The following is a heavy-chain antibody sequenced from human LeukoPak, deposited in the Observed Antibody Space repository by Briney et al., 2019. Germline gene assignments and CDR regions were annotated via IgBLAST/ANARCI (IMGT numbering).Heavy chain of an antibody. D-gene: IGHD6-19*01. CDR3: ARARAGRNWFDP. V-gene: IGHV1-8*01. J-gene: IGHJ5*02. CDR1: GYTFTSYD. CDR2: MNPNSGNT. Sequence: ASVKVSCKASGYTFTSYDIDWVRQATGQGLEWMGWMNPNSGNTGYAQKFQGRVTMTRDMSTSTVYMELSSLRSEDTAVYYCARARAGRNWFDPWGQGTLVTVSS.